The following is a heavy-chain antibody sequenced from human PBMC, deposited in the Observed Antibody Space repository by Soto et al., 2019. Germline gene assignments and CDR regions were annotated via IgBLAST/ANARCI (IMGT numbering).Heavy chain of an antibody. CDR2: IVGSGGIT. CDR3: AKAGGDCSGGTCYSNQAAY. V-gene: IGHV3-23*01. D-gene: IGHD2-15*01. CDR1: GCTFSNYA. Sequence: PGGSLRLSCTASGCTFSNYAMSWVRQAPGKGLEWVSGIVGSGGITYYADSVKGRFTISRDNSQSTLYLQMNSLRADDTALYYCAKAGGDCSGGTCYSNQAAYWGQGTLVTVSS. J-gene: IGHJ4*02.